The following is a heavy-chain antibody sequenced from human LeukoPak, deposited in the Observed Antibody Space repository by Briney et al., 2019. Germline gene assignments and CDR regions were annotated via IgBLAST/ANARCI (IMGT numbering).Heavy chain of an antibody. D-gene: IGHD3-22*01. CDR3: ARMMTPRHYYDRSGYYYGAFDI. CDR1: GYTFNNYG. V-gene: IGHV1-18*01. CDR2: ISGYNGYT. Sequence: ASVKVSCKTSGYTFNNYGISWVRQAPGQGLEWMVWISGYNGYTNYAQKLQGRVTMTTDTSTSAAYMELRSLRSDDTAVYYCARMMTPRHYYDRSGYYYGAFDIWGQETMVTVSS. J-gene: IGHJ3*02.